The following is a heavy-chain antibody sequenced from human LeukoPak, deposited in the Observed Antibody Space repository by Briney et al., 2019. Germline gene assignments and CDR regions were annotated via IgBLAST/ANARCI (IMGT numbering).Heavy chain of an antibody. D-gene: IGHD3-3*01. Sequence: GGSLRLSCKASGFIFSNYAMSWVRQAPGKGLEWVSIVTGSGGDSYYTDSVKGRFTLSRDNSKNTLFLQMNSLRAEDTAVYFCAKKSLWSGPFDYWGQGTLVTVFS. CDR1: GFIFSNYA. J-gene: IGHJ4*02. CDR2: VTGSGGDS. V-gene: IGHV3-23*01. CDR3: AKKSLWSGPFDY.